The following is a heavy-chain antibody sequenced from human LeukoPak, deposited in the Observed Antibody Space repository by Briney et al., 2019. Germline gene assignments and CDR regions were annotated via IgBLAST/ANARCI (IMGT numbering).Heavy chain of an antibody. CDR3: ARDLETTVTSDY. CDR1: GYTFTSYD. D-gene: IGHD4-17*01. Sequence: GASVKVSCKASGYTFTSYDINWVRQATGQGLEWMGWMNPNSGNTGYAQKFQGRVTMTRNTSISTAYMELSSLRSEGTAVYYCARDLETTVTSDYWGQGTLVTVSS. V-gene: IGHV1-8*01. CDR2: MNPNSGNT. J-gene: IGHJ4*02.